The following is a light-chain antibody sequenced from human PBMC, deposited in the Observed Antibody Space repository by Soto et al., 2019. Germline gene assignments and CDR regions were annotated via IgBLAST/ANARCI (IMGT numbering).Light chain of an antibody. J-gene: IGKJ1*01. CDR3: HQYNNLWT. V-gene: IGKV3-15*01. Sequence: EIVMKQSPATLSVSPWERVTLSCRASQSVSSRLAWYQQKPGQSPRLLIYGASTRATGIPARFSGSGSGTEFTLTISSLQSEDFGVYYCHQYNNLWTFGQGTKVDIK. CDR1: QSVSSR. CDR2: GAS.